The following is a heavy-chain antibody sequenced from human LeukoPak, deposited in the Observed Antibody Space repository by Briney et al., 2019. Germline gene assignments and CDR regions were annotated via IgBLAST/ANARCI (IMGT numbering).Heavy chain of an antibody. CDR3: ARHSLRGFDI. V-gene: IGHV3-23*01. Sequence: GGSLRLSCAASGFTFSSYAMNWVRQAPGKGLEWVSGISGSGGSTYYADSVKGRFTISRDNAKNSLYLQMNSLRAEDTAVYYCARHSLRGFDIWGQGTMVTVSS. CDR2: ISGSGGST. CDR1: GFTFSSYA. D-gene: IGHD2-15*01. J-gene: IGHJ3*02.